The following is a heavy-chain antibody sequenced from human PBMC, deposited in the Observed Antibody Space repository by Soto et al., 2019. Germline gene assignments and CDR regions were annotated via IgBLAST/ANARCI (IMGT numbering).Heavy chain of an antibody. V-gene: IGHV3-23*01. CDR3: AKLTKRAGAGRYDCYFYGMDV. CDR1: GFPFSIYA. J-gene: IGHJ6*02. D-gene: IGHD6-13*01. CDR2: ISAAGGSS. Sequence: LRLSCAASGFPFSIYAMTWVRQAPGKGLEWVSVISAAGGSSYYADSVKGRLSISRDNSKNILYLQMNSLRAEDTAVYFCAKLTKRAGAGRYDCYFYGMDVWGQGTTVTVSS.